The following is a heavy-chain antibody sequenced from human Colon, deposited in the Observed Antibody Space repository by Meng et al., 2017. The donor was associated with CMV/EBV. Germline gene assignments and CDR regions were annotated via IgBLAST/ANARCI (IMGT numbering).Heavy chain of an antibody. Sequence: GESLKISCAASGFTLDYDGMHWVRQAPGKGLEWGTFIRFDGSNIHCADSVKGRFTISRANSKSTLYLQMNSPRAEDTAVYYCARQNSGSYNPTPNGFDYWGQGTLVTVSS. D-gene: IGHD1-26*01. J-gene: IGHJ4*02. CDR1: GFTLDYDG. V-gene: IGHV3-30*02. CDR3: ARQNSGSYNPTPNGFDY. CDR2: IRFDGSNI.